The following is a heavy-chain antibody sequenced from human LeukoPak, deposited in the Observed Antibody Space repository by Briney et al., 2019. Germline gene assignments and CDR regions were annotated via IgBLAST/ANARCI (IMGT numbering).Heavy chain of an antibody. J-gene: IGHJ4*02. V-gene: IGHV3-74*01. CDR2: INGDGSTT. CDR1: GFSFSSYW. Sequence: GGSLRLSCVASGFSFSSYWMYWVRQAPGKGLVVVYRINGDGSTTHYADSVKGRFTISRDNAKNTLYLQMNSLRAEDTAVYYCATAHHNYYGGCYDHWGRGTLVTVSS. CDR3: ATAHHNYYGGCYDH. D-gene: IGHD4-23*01.